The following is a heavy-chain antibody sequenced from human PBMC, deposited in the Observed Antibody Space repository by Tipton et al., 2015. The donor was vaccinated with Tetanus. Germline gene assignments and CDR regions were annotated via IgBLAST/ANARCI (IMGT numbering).Heavy chain of an antibody. CDR3: ARDERYGDYAY. CDR1: GESFSGFY. Sequence: TLSLTCAVSGESFSGFYWHWIRQSPGKGLEWIGEINHRGGIAYNPSLKSRVTISADTTKNLFSLKLRSVTAADTAVYYCARDERYGDYAYWGQGALVTVSS. D-gene: IGHD4-17*01. V-gene: IGHV4-34*01. J-gene: IGHJ4*02. CDR2: INHRGGI.